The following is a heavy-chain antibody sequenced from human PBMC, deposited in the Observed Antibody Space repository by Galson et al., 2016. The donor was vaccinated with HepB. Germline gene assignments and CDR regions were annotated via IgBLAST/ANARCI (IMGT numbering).Heavy chain of an antibody. CDR1: GYTFTSYA. V-gene: IGHV1-3*04. J-gene: IGHJ4*02. D-gene: IGHD1-26*01. CDR3: GTIVGALPS. CDR2: INTANGDT. Sequence: SVKVSCKASGYTFTSYAIHWVRQAPGRGLERMGWINTANGDTEYSQALEGRITITRDIPASTVYMDFSSLRSEDTASYYCGTIVGALPSWGQGTPVTVSS.